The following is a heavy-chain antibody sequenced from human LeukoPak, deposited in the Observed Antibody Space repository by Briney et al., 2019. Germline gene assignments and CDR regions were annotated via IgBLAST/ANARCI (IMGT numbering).Heavy chain of an antibody. Sequence: SETLSLTCAVYGGSFSGYYWSWIRQPPGKGLEWIGEINHSGSTNYNPSLKSRVTISVDTSKNQFSLKLSSVTAADTAVYYCARVRARGYSYGRGDYFDYWGQGTLVTVSS. CDR3: ARVRARGYSYGRGDYFDY. CDR1: GGSFSGYY. CDR2: INHSGST. V-gene: IGHV4-34*01. D-gene: IGHD5-18*01. J-gene: IGHJ4*02.